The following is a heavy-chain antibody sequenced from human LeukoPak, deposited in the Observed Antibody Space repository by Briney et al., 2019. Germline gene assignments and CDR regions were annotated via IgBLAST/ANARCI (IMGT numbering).Heavy chain of an antibody. CDR2: IYTRGST. J-gene: IGHJ3*02. D-gene: IGHD2-15*01. CDR3: ARGHYCSADICSGGDAFDI. V-gene: IGHV4-4*07. Sequence: SETLSLTSTVSGGSSNNYYWSWIRQPAGKGLEWIGHIYTRGSTNYNPSLKSRVTMSVDTSKNQFSLKLSSVTAADTAVYYCARGHYCSADICSGGDAFDIWGQGTMVSVSS. CDR1: GGSSNNYY.